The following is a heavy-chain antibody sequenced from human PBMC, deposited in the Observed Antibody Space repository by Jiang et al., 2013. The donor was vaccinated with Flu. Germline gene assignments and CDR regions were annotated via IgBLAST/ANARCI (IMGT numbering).Heavy chain of an antibody. CDR2: ISWNSGSI. CDR3: AKSSCYSSCGMDV. D-gene: IGHD2-15*01. J-gene: IGHJ6*02. Sequence: VQLLESGGGLVQPGRSLRLSCAASGFTFDDYAMHWVRQAPGKGLEWVSGISWNSGSIGYADSVKGRFTISRDNAKNSLYLQMNSLRAEDTALYYCAKSSCYSSCGMDVWGQGTTVTVSS. V-gene: IGHV3-9*01. CDR1: GFTFDDYA.